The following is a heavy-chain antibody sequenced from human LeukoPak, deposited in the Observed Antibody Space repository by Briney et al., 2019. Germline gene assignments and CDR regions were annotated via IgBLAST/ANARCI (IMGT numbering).Heavy chain of an antibody. CDR1: GFTFSGSA. Sequence: GGSLRLSCAASGFTFSGSAMHWVRQASGKGLEWVGRIRSKANSYATAYAASVKGRFTISRDDSKNTAYLQMNSLKTEDTAVYYCTTRTNYYDSSGYYLAVYWGQGTLVTVSS. CDR3: TTRTNYYDSSGYYLAVY. D-gene: IGHD3-22*01. V-gene: IGHV3-73*01. J-gene: IGHJ4*02. CDR2: IRSKANSYAT.